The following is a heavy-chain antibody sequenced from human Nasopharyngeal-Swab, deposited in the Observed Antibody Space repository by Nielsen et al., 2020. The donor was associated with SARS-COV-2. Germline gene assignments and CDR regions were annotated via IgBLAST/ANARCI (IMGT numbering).Heavy chain of an antibody. CDR3: ARGVVPHAGYDY. CDR2: IYYIGST. V-gene: IGHV4-30-4*08. J-gene: IGHJ4*02. CDR1: GGSISSYY. D-gene: IGHD2-21*01. Sequence: TLSLTCTVSGGSISSYYWSWIRQPPGKGLEWIGYIYYIGSTYYNPSLKSRVTISVDTSKNQFSLRLSSVTAADTAVYYCARGVVPHAGYDYWGQGTLVTVSS.